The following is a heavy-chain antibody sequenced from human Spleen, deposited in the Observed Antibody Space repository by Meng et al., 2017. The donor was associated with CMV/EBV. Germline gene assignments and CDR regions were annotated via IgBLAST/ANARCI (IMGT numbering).Heavy chain of an antibody. CDR1: GFTFSSYG. J-gene: IGHJ4*02. Sequence: GESLKISCAASGFTFSSYGMSWVRQAPGKGLEWISYISSSGSTIYYADSVKGRFTIFRDNAKNSLFLQMNSLRAEDTAVYYCARWGWRTARVGPRFDYWGQGTLVTVSS. CDR2: ISSSGSTI. D-gene: IGHD6-6*01. V-gene: IGHV3-48*04. CDR3: ARWGWRTARVGPRFDY.